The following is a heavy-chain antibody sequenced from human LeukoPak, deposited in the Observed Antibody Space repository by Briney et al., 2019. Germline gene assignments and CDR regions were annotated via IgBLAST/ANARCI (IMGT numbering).Heavy chain of an antibody. D-gene: IGHD6-19*01. Sequence: GASVKVSCKASGGTFSSYAVSWVRQAPGQGLEWMGGIIPIFGTANYAQKFQGRVTITADESTSTAYMELSSLRSEDTAVYYCASGWYSDRLFDYWGQGTLVTVSS. CDR3: ASGWYSDRLFDY. CDR2: IIPIFGTA. CDR1: GGTFSSYA. J-gene: IGHJ4*02. V-gene: IGHV1-69*01.